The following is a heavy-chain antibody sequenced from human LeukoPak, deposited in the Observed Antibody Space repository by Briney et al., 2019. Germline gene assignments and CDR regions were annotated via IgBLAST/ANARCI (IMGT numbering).Heavy chain of an antibody. Sequence: SQTLSLTCAVSGGSISSGGYSWSWIRQPPGKVLEWIGYIYHSGSTYYNPSLKSRVTISVDISKNQFSLKLSSVTAADTAVYYCARAGGYYGSGSSFDYWGQGTLVTVSS. CDR2: IYHSGST. V-gene: IGHV4-30-2*01. D-gene: IGHD3-10*01. CDR3: ARAGGYYGSGSSFDY. J-gene: IGHJ4*02. CDR1: GGSISSGGYS.